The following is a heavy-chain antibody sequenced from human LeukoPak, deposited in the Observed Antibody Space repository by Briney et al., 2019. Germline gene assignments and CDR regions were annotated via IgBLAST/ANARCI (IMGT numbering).Heavy chain of an antibody. Sequence: GGSLRLSCAASGFTVSSYWMSWVRQAPGKGLEWVANIKQDGSEKYYVDSVKGRFTISRDNAKNSLYLQMNSMRAEDTAVYYCAREGGDYAAFYYYGMDVWGQGTTVTVSS. J-gene: IGHJ6*02. CDR2: IKQDGSEK. V-gene: IGHV3-7*03. D-gene: IGHD3-16*01. CDR3: AREGGDYAAFYYYGMDV. CDR1: GFTVSSYW.